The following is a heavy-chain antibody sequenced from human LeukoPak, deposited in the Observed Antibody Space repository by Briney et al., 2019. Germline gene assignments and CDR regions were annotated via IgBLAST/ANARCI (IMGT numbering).Heavy chain of an antibody. CDR2: ISQDASEK. J-gene: IGHJ5*02. CDR1: GFTFSSYW. Sequence: PGGSLRLSCEASGFTFSSYWMTWFRQAPGRGLEWVAYISQDASEKYYVDSVKGRFTTSRDNAKKSLSLQMSSLRAEDTAVYYCARVGYASWEIPAWGQGTLVTVSS. V-gene: IGHV3-7*01. CDR3: ARVGYASWEIPA. D-gene: IGHD1-26*01.